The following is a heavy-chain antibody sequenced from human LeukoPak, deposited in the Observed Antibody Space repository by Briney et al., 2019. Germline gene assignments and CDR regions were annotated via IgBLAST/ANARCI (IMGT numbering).Heavy chain of an antibody. CDR3: AKDRTGYSYGYFLSP. V-gene: IGHV3-53*01. D-gene: IGHD5-18*01. Sequence: GGSLRLSCAVSGFAVTSSYMTWVRQTPGKGLEWVSIISSGSSTYYADSVKGRFTISRDNSKNTLYLQMSSLRAEDTAVYFCAKDRTGYSYGYFLSPWGQGTLVTVSS. CDR2: ISSGSST. CDR1: GFAVTSSY. J-gene: IGHJ5*02.